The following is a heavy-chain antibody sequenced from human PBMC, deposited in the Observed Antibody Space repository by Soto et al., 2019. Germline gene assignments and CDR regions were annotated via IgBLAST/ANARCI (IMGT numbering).Heavy chain of an antibody. CDR3: ARDMVRGVIMTYYYYMDV. V-gene: IGHV1-69*04. D-gene: IGHD3-10*01. J-gene: IGHJ6*03. CDR1: GGTFSSYT. CDR2: IIPILGIA. Sequence: SVKVSCKASGGTFSSYTISWVRQAPGQGLEWMGRIIPILGIANYAQKFQGRVTITADKSTSTAYMELSSLRSEDTAVYYCARDMVRGVIMTYYYYMDVWGKGTTVTVSS.